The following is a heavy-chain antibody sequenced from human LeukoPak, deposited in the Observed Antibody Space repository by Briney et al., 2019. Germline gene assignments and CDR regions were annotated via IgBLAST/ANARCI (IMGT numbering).Heavy chain of an antibody. Sequence: GGSLRLSCAASGFTFSSYNMNWVRQAPGKGLEWVSSISSSSSYIYYADSVKGRFTISRDNAKNSLYLQMNSLRAEDTAVYYCARDLVVALLDYWGQGTLVTVSS. J-gene: IGHJ4*02. D-gene: IGHD5-12*01. CDR3: ARDLVVALLDY. CDR2: ISSSSSYI. CDR1: GFTFSSYN. V-gene: IGHV3-21*01.